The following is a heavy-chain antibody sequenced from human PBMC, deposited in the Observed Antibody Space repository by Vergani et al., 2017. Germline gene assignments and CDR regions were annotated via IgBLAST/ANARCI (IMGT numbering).Heavy chain of an antibody. CDR1: GFRFDQFG. CDR2: ISFNGLTV. D-gene: IGHD2/OR15-2a*01. Sequence: EVELVDSGGKVVRPGASLRLSCVASGFRFDQFGMMWVRQSPGKGPEWVAGISFNGLTVGYSESVEGRFTIARDNSKKSLFLQMSNVRAEDTASYHCARGGLYSFYYFMNVWGNGTTVKVSS. CDR3: ARGGLYSFYYFMNV. J-gene: IGHJ6*03. V-gene: IGHV3-20*01.